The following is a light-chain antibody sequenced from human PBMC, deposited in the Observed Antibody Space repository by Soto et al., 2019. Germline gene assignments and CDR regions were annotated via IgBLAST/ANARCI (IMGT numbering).Light chain of an antibody. CDR1: QSVLYSSNNKNY. CDR2: WAS. Sequence: DIVMTQSPDSLAVSLGERATLNCKSSQSVLYSSNNKNYLAWYQQKPGQPPKLLIYWASTRESGVPDRFSGSGSGTDFTLTISSLQAEDVAVYYCQLGVTFGQGTRLEIK. J-gene: IGKJ5*01. CDR3: QLGVT. V-gene: IGKV4-1*01.